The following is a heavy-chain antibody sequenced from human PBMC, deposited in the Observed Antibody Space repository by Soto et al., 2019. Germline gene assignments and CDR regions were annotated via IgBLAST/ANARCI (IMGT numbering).Heavy chain of an antibody. Sequence: GGSLRLSCGASGFICRNYSVHWVRQTPGKGLEWVAVISYDATNKYYADSVKGRFTISRDNSKNTLYLQMNSLRTEDTAVYYCAREEYGAHYFDYWGQGTLVTVSS. CDR2: ISYDATNK. CDR1: GFICRNYS. CDR3: AREEYGAHYFDY. V-gene: IGHV3-30-3*01. D-gene: IGHD4-17*01. J-gene: IGHJ4*02.